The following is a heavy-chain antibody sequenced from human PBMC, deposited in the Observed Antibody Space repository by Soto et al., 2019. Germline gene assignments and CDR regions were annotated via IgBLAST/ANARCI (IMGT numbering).Heavy chain of an antibody. CDR3: AKVESSTISDSDWFDP. Sequence: PSETLSLTCTVSGGSISSYYWSWIRQPPGKGLEWIGYIYYSGSTNYNPSLKSRVTISVDTSKNQFSLKLSSVTAADTAVYYCAKVESSTISDSDWFDPWGQGTLVTVSS. D-gene: IGHD6-13*01. V-gene: IGHV4-59*01. J-gene: IGHJ5*02. CDR2: IYYSGST. CDR1: GGSISSYY.